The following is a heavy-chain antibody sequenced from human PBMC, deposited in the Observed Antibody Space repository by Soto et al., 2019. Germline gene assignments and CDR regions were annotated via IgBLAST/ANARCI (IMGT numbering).Heavy chain of an antibody. CDR2: IYPSGMP. CDR3: ARERGGYGLFDS. Sequence: TLSLTCTVSGGSISNAAYSWSWIRQPPGKGLEWIGYIYPSGMPFYNPSLRSRVTISIDRSNDQFSLNLKSVTAADTAVYYCARERGGYGLFDSWGQGALVTVSS. J-gene: IGHJ4*02. D-gene: IGHD5-18*01. CDR1: GGSISNAAYS. V-gene: IGHV4-30-2*01.